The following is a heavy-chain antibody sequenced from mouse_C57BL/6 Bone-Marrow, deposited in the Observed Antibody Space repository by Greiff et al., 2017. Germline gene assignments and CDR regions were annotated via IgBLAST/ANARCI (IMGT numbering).Heavy chain of an antibody. CDR1: GYSFTDYN. D-gene: IGHD2-12*01. CDR3: ARYNARQRQDFDV. V-gene: IGHV1-39*01. J-gene: IGHJ1*03. Sequence: VQLQQSGPELVKPGASVKISCKASGYSFTDYNMNWVKQSTGKGLEWIGVINPNSGTTSYHQKFKGKATLTVDQSSSTAYMQLSSLTSEDSAVYYCARYNARQRQDFDVWGTGTAVTVSS. CDR2: INPNSGTT.